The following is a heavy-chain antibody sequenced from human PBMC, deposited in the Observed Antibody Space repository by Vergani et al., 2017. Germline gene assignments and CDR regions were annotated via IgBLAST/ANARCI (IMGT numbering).Heavy chain of an antibody. Sequence: EVQLVESGGGLVQPGRSLRLSCAASGFTFDDYAMHWVRQAPGKGLELVSGLSWNSGSIGYADSVQGRFTITRDNAKNSLYLQMNSLRAEDTAVYYCAKGRGSGWYGVDYWGQGTLVTVSS. CDR2: LSWNSGSI. V-gene: IGHV3-9*01. CDR3: AKGRGSGWYGVDY. CDR1: GFTFDDYA. D-gene: IGHD6-19*01. J-gene: IGHJ4*02.